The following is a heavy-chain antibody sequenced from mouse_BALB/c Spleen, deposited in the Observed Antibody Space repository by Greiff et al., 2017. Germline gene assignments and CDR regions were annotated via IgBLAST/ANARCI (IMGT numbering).Heavy chain of an antibody. D-gene: IGHD2-4*01. CDR2: ISNLAYSI. Sequence: EVKLVESGGGLVQPGGSRKLSCAASGFTFSDYGMAWVRQASGKGPEWVAFISNLAYSIYYADTVTGRFTISRENAKNTLYLEMSSLRSEDTAVYYCARDLDYDEGGYAMDYWGQGTSVTVSS. V-gene: IGHV5-15*02. J-gene: IGHJ4*01. CDR1: GFTFSDYG. CDR3: ARDLDYDEGGYAMDY.